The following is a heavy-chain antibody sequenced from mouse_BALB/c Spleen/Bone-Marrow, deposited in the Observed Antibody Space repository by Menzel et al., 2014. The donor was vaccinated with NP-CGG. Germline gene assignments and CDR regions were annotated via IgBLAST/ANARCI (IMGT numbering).Heavy chain of an antibody. Sequence: QVHVKQSGAELVKPGASVKLSCKASGYTLTSYYMYWVKQRPGQGLEWIGEITPSNGDTNFNEKFKSKATLTVDKSSSTAYMQLSSLTSEDSAVYYCSREGAYWGQGTLVTVSA. CDR3: SREGAY. V-gene: IGHV1S81*02. CDR1: GYTLTSYY. J-gene: IGHJ3*01. CDR2: ITPSNGDT.